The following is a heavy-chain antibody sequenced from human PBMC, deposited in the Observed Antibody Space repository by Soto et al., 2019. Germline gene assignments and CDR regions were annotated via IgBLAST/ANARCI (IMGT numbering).Heavy chain of an antibody. CDR1: GGSLSRNY. CDR3: ARGLYCGDECYFAY. D-gene: IGHD2-21*01. Sequence: ETLSLTCSVFGGSLSRNYWSWVRQPAGKGLEWIGRIYKNGTTDYNPSLESRVTMSVDPSKNRISLKLSSATAADTAVYYCARGLYCGDECYFAYWGQGILVTVSS. V-gene: IGHV4-4*07. J-gene: IGHJ4*02. CDR2: IYKNGTT.